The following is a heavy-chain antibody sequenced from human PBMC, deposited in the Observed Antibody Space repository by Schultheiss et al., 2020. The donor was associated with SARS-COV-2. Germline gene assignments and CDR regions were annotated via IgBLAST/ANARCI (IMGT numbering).Heavy chain of an antibody. CDR1: GGSISSYY. V-gene: IGHV4-59*01. CDR3: ATGRGYNGADY. Sequence: LETLSLTCTVSGGSISSYYWSWIRQPPGKGLEWIGYIYYSGSTNYNPSLKSRVTISVDTSKNQFSLKLSSVTAADTAVYYCATGRGYNGADYWGQGTLVTVSS. CDR2: IYYSGST. D-gene: IGHD5-24*01. J-gene: IGHJ4*02.